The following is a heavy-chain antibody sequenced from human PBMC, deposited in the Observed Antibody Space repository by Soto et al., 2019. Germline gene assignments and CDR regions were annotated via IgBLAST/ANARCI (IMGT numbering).Heavy chain of an antibody. Sequence: GGSLRLSCAASGFTFNNYAIHWVRQAPGKGLEWVAVIANDGGDKRYADTVKGRFTVSRDNSKNKLYLQMNSLRAEDTAVYYCAKNVWGITIFGGMDVWGQGTTVTVSS. J-gene: IGHJ6*02. CDR2: IANDGGDK. CDR1: GFTFNNYA. D-gene: IGHD3-9*01. V-gene: IGHV3-30*18. CDR3: AKNVWGITIFGGMDV.